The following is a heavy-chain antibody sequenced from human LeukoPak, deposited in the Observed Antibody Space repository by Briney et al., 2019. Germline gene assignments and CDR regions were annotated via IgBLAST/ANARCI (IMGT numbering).Heavy chain of an antibody. J-gene: IGHJ4*02. CDR2: ITGNGDST. D-gene: IGHD5-18*01. CDR3: AKLSGYSYGYGHHLDF. Sequence: GGSLRLPCAVSGVTVSTYPMTWLRQAPGKGLEWVSSITGNGDSTYYAYPVEGGFTISRDYSKNTLYPQMNRLREDNTAVYYCAKLSGYSYGYGHHLDFWGQGSLVTVSS. CDR1: GVTVSTYP. V-gene: IGHV3-23*01.